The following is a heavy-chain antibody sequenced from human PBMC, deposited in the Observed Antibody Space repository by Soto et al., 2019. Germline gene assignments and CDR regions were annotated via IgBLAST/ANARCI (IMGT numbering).Heavy chain of an antibody. D-gene: IGHD3-10*01. J-gene: IGHJ6*02. CDR3: ARGGGGGMDV. Sequence: QVQLQESGPGLVKPSETLSLTCTVSGGSISSYYWSWIRQPPGKGLEWIGYIYYSGSTNYNPSLTXXVXIXXDTSKNQFSLKMNSVTAADTAVYYCARGGGGGMDVWGQGTTVTVSS. CDR1: GGSISSYY. CDR2: IYYSGST. V-gene: IGHV4-59*01.